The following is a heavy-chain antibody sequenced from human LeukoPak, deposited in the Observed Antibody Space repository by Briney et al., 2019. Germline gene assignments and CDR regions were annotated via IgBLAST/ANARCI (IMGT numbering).Heavy chain of an antibody. CDR1: GFTFSDHY. J-gene: IGHJ4*02. D-gene: IGHD6-19*01. CDR3: ARIGVTGGGYFDY. Sequence: GGSLRLSCAASGFTFSDHYVDWVRQAPGEGLEWVGRTGNKAHSFTTEYAASVKGRFTISRDDSKNSLYLQMNSLKTEDTAVYYCARIGVTGGGYFDYWGQGTLVTVSS. CDR2: TGNKAHSFTT. V-gene: IGHV3-72*01.